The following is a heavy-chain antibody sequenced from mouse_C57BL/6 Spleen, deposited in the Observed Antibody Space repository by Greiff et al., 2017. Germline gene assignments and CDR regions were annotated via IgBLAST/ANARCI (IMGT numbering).Heavy chain of an antibody. J-gene: IGHJ4*01. CDR2: IRSKSNNYAT. V-gene: IGHV10-1*01. CDR3: VRRRYDYDGEAMDY. D-gene: IGHD2-4*01. Sequence: GGGLVQPKGSLKLSCAASGFSFNTYAMNWVRQAPGKGLEWVARIRSKSNNYATYYADSVKDRFTISRDDSESMLYLQMNNLKTEDTAMYYCVRRRYDYDGEAMDYWGQGTSVTVSS. CDR1: GFSFNTYA.